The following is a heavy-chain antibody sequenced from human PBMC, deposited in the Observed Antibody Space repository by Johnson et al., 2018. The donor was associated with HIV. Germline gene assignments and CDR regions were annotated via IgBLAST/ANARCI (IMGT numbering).Heavy chain of an antibody. J-gene: IGHJ3*01. CDR1: GFNFSRYG. Sequence: QVPLVESGGGVVQPGGSLRPSCAASGFNFSRYGMHWVRQSPGKGLACVALIRYDLSITYYADSVQGRFTISRDNSENTLYLQMNSLKAEDTAVYYCASLSDDAFDFWGQGTMVTVSS. CDR2: IRYDLSIT. CDR3: ASLSDDAFDF. V-gene: IGHV3-30*02.